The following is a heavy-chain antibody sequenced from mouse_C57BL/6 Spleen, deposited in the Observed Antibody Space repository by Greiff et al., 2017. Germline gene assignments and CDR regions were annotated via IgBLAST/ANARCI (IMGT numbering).Heavy chain of an antibody. CDR2: ISSGSSTI. V-gene: IGHV5-17*01. Sequence: EVKLLESGAGLVKPGGSLKLSCAASGFTFSDYGMHWVRQAPEKGLEWVAYISSGSSTIYYADTVKGRFTISRDNAKNTMFLQMLRLRSDDTAMYYCTRQLRLHAMDYWGQGTSVTVSS. D-gene: IGHD3-2*02. J-gene: IGHJ4*01. CDR1: GFTFSDYG. CDR3: TRQLRLHAMDY.